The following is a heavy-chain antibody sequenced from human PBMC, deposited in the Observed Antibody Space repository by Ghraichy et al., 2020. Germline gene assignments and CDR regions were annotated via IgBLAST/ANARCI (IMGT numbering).Heavy chain of an antibody. Sequence: GGSLRLSCAASGFTIRRHYMTWVRQAPGKGLEWVANIKQDGSDKFYVDSVKGRFTISRDNAKNSLFLQMNSLRAEDTAVYYCARESSFAYSGFDYWGRGTLVTVSS. D-gene: IGHD5-12*01. J-gene: IGHJ4*02. CDR3: ARESSFAYSGFDY. CDR1: GFTIRRHY. CDR2: IKQDGSDK. V-gene: IGHV3-7*03.